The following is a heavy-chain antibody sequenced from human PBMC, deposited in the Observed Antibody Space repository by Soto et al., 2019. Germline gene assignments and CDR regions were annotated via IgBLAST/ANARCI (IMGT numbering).Heavy chain of an antibody. CDR1: GYSFTSYW. Sequence: EVQLVQSGAELKKPGESLKISCKGSGYSFTSYWIGWVRQMPGKGLEWMGLIYPGDSDTRYSPSFQGQVTISADKSITTAYLQWSNLKASDTAMYYCARTFGGAVGGYNFDYWGQGTLVTVSS. J-gene: IGHJ4*02. CDR2: IYPGDSDT. CDR3: ARTFGGAVGGYNFDY. V-gene: IGHV5-51*01. D-gene: IGHD6-19*01.